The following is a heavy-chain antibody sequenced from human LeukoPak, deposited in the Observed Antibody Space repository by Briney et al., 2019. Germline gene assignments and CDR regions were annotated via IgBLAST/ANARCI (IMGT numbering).Heavy chain of an antibody. Sequence: SETLSLTCAVSGYSISSGYYWGWIRQPPGKGLEWIGSIYHSGSTYYNPSLKSRVTISVDTSKNQFPLKLSSVTAADTAVYYCASPKYCSSTSCYIRDARYFQHWGQGTLVTVSS. CDR2: IYHSGST. D-gene: IGHD2-2*02. J-gene: IGHJ1*01. CDR3: ASPKYCSSTSCYIRDARYFQH. V-gene: IGHV4-38-2*01. CDR1: GYSISSGYY.